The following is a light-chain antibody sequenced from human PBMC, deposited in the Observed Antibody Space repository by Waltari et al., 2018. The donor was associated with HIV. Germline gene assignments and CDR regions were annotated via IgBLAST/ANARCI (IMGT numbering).Light chain of an antibody. CDR3: SSYTSSSTVV. J-gene: IGLJ2*01. CDR2: EVI. V-gene: IGLV2-14*01. Sequence: QSALTQPASVSGSPGQSITISCTGTSSDVGGYNYVSWYQQHPGKAPKLMIYEVINRPAGVSHRFSGSKSGNTASLTISGLQAEDEADYYRSSYTSSSTVVFGGGTKLTVL. CDR1: SSDVGGYNY.